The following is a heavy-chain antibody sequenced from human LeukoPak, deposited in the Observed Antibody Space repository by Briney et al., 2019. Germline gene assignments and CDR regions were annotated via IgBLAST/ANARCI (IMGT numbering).Heavy chain of an antibody. J-gene: IGHJ5*02. D-gene: IGHD3-22*01. Sequence: SETLSLTCTVSGGSISSSSYYWGWIRQPPGKGLEWLGSIYYSGSTYYNPSLKSRVTISIDTSKNQFSLKLSSVTAADTAVYYCARDRHYYDSSGYYLRGFDPWGQGTLVTVSS. CDR2: IYYSGST. CDR3: ARDRHYYDSSGYYLRGFDP. CDR1: GGSISSSSYY. V-gene: IGHV4-39*07.